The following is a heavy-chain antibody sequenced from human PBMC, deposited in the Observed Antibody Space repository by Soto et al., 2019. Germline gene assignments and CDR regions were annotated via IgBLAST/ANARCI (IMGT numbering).Heavy chain of an antibody. CDR3: ARTSLSEVRGVINY. D-gene: IGHD3-10*01. V-gene: IGHV1-8*01. CDR1: GYTFTSYD. Sequence: ASVKVSCKASGYTFTSYDINWVRQATGQGLEWMGWMNPNSGNTGYAQKFQGRVTMTRNTSISTAYMELSSLRSEDTAVYYCARTSLSEVRGVINYWGQGTLVTLSS. J-gene: IGHJ4*02. CDR2: MNPNSGNT.